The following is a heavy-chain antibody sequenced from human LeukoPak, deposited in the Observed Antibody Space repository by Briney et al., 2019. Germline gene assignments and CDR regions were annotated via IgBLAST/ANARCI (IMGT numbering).Heavy chain of an antibody. J-gene: IGHJ6*02. D-gene: IGHD3-10*01. CDR3: AKCRDYYGSGSYPYYYYGMDV. CDR1: GFTFSSYA. Sequence: GGSLRLSCAASGFTFSSYAMSWVRQAPGKGLEWVSAFSGSGGSTYYADSVKGRFTISRDNSKNTLYLQMNSLRAEDTAVYYCAKCRDYYGSGSYPYYYYGMDVWGQGTTVTVSS. CDR2: FSGSGGST. V-gene: IGHV3-23*01.